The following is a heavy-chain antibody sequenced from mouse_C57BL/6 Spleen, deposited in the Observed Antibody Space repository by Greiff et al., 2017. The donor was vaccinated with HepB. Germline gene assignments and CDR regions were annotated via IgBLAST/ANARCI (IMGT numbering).Heavy chain of an antibody. V-gene: IGHV1-55*01. J-gene: IGHJ3*01. CDR3: ARSNYGGWFAY. CDR1: GYTFTSYW. CDR2: IYPGSGST. Sequence: VQLQQSGAELVKPGASVKMSCKASGYTFTSYWITWVKQRPGQGLEWIGDIYPGSGSTNYNEKFKSKATLTVYTSSSTAYMQLSSLTSEDAAVYYCARSNYGGWFAYWGQGTLVTVSA. D-gene: IGHD1-1*01.